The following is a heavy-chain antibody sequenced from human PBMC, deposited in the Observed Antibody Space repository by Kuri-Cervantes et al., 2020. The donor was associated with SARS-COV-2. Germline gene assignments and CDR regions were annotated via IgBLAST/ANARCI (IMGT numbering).Heavy chain of an antibody. V-gene: IGHV3-30*02. CDR1: GFSFDDYA. CDR3: AKAAGADYYDSSGYYKP. D-gene: IGHD3-22*01. Sequence: GGSLRLSCAASGFSFDDYAIHWVRQAPGKGLEWVAFIRYDGSNKYYADSVKGRFTTSRDNSKNTLYLQMNSLRAEDTAVYYCAKAAGADYYDSSGYYKPWGEGTLVTVSS. CDR2: IRYDGSNK. J-gene: IGHJ5*02.